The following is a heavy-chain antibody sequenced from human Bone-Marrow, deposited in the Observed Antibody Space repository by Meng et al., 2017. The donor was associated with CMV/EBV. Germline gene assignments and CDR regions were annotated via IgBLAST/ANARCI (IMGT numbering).Heavy chain of an antibody. CDR3: AHRYDRPTYYGMDV. Sequence: SGFSLSTRGVGVGSIRQPPGEALGWLALIYWSDDKRYSTSLKSRLTITKDTSKNQVVLTMTNMDPVDTATYCCAHRYDRPTYYGMDVWGPGTTVTVSS. CDR1: GFSLSTRGVG. CDR2: IYWSDDK. D-gene: IGHD1-1*01. V-gene: IGHV2-5*01. J-gene: IGHJ6*02.